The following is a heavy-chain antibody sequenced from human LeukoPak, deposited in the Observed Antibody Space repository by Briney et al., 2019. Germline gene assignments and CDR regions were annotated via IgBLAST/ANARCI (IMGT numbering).Heavy chain of an antibody. Sequence: ASVNVSCKVSVYTLTELSMHWVGQAPGKGLDWMGGFDPEDGEAIYAQKFQGRVTMTEDTSTDTAYMELSSLRSEDTAVYYCATQGAYGGNVNWFDPWGQGTLVTVSS. D-gene: IGHD4-23*01. CDR3: ATQGAYGGNVNWFDP. CDR2: FDPEDGEA. V-gene: IGHV1-24*01. CDR1: VYTLTELS. J-gene: IGHJ5*02.